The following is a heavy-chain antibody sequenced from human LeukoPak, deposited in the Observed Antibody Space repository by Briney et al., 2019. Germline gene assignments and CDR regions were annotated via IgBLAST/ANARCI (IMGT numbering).Heavy chain of an antibody. CDR1: GFTFDDYA. Sequence: GGSLRLSCAASGFTFDDYAMHWVRQAPGKGLEWVSGISWNSGSIGYADSVKGRFTIPRDNAKNSLYLQMNSLRAEDMALYYCAKDRGSGHYFDAFDIWGQGTMVTVSS. CDR2: ISWNSGSI. J-gene: IGHJ3*02. D-gene: IGHD3-22*01. V-gene: IGHV3-9*03. CDR3: AKDRGSGHYFDAFDI.